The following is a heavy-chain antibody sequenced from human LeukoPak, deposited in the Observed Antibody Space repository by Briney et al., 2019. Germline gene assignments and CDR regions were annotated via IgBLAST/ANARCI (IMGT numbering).Heavy chain of an antibody. CDR2: ISGSGGST. CDR3: AKDWDYVWGSYRFKGGAFDI. Sequence: GGSLRLSCAASGFTFSSYAMSWVRQAPGKGLEWVSAISGSGGSTYYADSVKGRFTISRDNSKNTLYLQMNSLRAEDTAVYYCAKDWDYVWGSYRFKGGAFDIWGQGTMVTVSS. D-gene: IGHD3-16*02. CDR1: GFTFSSYA. J-gene: IGHJ3*02. V-gene: IGHV3-23*01.